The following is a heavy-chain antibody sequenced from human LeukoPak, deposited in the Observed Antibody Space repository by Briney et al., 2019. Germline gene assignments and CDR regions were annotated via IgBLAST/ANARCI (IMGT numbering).Heavy chain of an antibody. D-gene: IGHD4-11*01. J-gene: IGHJ6*02. CDR3: AGKYSNYDYYYYYYGMDV. Sequence: SETLSLTCTVSGVSVSSSSYYWSWIRQPPGKGLEWIGYIYYSGSTNYNPSLKSRVTISVDTSKNQFSLKLSSVTAADTAVYYCAGKYSNYDYYYYYYGMDVWGQGTTVTVSS. V-gene: IGHV4-61*01. CDR1: GVSVSSSSYY. CDR2: IYYSGST.